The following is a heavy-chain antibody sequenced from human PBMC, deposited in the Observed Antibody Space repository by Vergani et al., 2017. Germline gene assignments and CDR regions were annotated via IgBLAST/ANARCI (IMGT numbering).Heavy chain of an antibody. Sequence: EVQLLESGGGLVQPGGSLRLSCAASGFTFSSYWMHWVRQAPGKGLVWVSRINSDVSSTSYADSVKGRFTISRDNAKNTLYLQMNSLRAEDTAVYYCARGRRDGYNWSYWYFDLWGRGTLVTVSS. D-gene: IGHD5-24*01. V-gene: IGHV3-74*01. CDR2: INSDVSST. CDR3: ARGRRDGYNWSYWYFDL. CDR1: GFTFSSYW. J-gene: IGHJ2*01.